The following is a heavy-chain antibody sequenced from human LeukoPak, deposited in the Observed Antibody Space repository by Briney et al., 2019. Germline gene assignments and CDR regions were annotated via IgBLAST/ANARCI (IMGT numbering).Heavy chain of an antibody. CDR3: ARGSDDIKVGY. D-gene: IGHD1-26*01. Sequence: SQTLSLTCTVSGGTVSSGLYYWTWIRQRPGKGLECIGFIHFTGSIHYNPSLASRVSISVDPSDLQFSLSLKSVTAADTAIYYCARGSDDIKVGYWGQGKLVTVTS. CDR1: GGTVSSGLYY. CDR2: IHFTGSI. J-gene: IGHJ4*02. V-gene: IGHV4-31*03.